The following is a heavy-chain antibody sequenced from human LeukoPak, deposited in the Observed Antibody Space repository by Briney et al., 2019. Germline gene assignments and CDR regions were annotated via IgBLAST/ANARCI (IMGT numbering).Heavy chain of an antibody. CDR2: IKQDGSEK. Sequence: GGSLRLSCAASGFTFSNYWMSWFRQAPGKGLEWVANIKQDGSEKCYGDSVKGRFTISRDNAKNSLSLQMNRLRAEEMAVYYCARGQHYYDKTGHDYWGQGTLVTVSS. V-gene: IGHV3-7*01. CDR3: ARGQHYYDKTGHDY. J-gene: IGHJ4*02. CDR1: GFTFSNYW. D-gene: IGHD3-22*01.